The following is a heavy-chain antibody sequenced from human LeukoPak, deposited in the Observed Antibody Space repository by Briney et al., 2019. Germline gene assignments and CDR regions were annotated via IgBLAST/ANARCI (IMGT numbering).Heavy chain of an antibody. J-gene: IGHJ5*02. Sequence: SQTLSLTCAISGDSVSSNSAAWNWIRQSPSRGLEWLGRTYYRSKWYNDYAVSVKSRITINPDTSKNQFSLQLNSVTPEDTAVYYWARDPHFVVVPAAPAGFDPGGQGTLVTVSS. D-gene: IGHD2-2*01. CDR1: GDSVSSNSAA. V-gene: IGHV6-1*01. CDR2: TYYRSKWYN. CDR3: ARDPHFVVVPAAPAGFDP.